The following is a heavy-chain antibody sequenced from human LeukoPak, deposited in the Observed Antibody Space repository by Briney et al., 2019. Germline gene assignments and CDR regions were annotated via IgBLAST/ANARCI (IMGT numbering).Heavy chain of an antibody. CDR3: ARGGLENGYHSNDGFDI. V-gene: IGHV4-59*01. CDR1: GGSISGYY. CDR2: IYYSGST. D-gene: IGHD3-22*01. J-gene: IGHJ3*02. Sequence: SETLSLICTVSGGSISGYYWSWIRQPPGKGLEWIGYIYYSGSTKYNPSLKSRVTMSVDTSRNQFSLKLSSVTAADTAVYCARGGLENGYHSNDGFDIWGQGTMVTVSS.